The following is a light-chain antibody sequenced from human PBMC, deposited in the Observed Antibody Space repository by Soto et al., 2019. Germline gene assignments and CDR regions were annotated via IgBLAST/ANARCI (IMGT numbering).Light chain of an antibody. V-gene: IGKV1-5*01. CDR2: DVS. CDR1: QSPGTW. Sequence: DIQMTQSPSTLSASVGDRVIITCRASQSPGTWMAWYQQKPGTAPVLLIYDVSKLESGVPSRFSGRASGTEFTLTITSLQPDDFATYYCQQYFSYPLTFGGGNKVEIK. J-gene: IGKJ4*01. CDR3: QQYFSYPLT.